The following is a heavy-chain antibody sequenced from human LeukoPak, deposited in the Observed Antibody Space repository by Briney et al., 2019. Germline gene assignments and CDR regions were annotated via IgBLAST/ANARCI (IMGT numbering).Heavy chain of an antibody. V-gene: IGHV1-69*04. CDR3: ARDLRYCSSTSCYQGDGFDP. D-gene: IGHD2-2*01. CDR1: GGTFSSYA. CDR2: IIPIFGIA. J-gene: IGHJ5*02. Sequence: SVKVSCKASGGTFSSYAISWVRQAPGQGLEWMGRIIPIFGIANYAQKFQGRVTITADKSTSTAYMELSSLRSEDTAVSYCARDLRYCSSTSCYQGDGFDPWGQGTLVTVSS.